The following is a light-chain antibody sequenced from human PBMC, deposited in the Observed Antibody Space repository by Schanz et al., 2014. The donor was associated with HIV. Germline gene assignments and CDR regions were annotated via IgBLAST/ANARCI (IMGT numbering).Light chain of an antibody. Sequence: EVVLTQSPATLSVSPGERATLSCRASQSVSHNFAWYQHKPGQAPRLLIYGTSTRAAGIPARFSGSVSGTEFTLTISSLQSEDFAVYYCQQRSNWPPVTFGGGTKVEIK. V-gene: IGKV3-15*01. CDR3: QQRSNWPPVT. CDR1: QSVSHN. J-gene: IGKJ4*01. CDR2: GTS.